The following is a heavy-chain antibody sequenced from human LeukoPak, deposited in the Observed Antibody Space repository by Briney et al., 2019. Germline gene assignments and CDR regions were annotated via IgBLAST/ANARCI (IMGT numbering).Heavy chain of an antibody. V-gene: IGHV4-59*01. CDR3: ARGSSSWYPDY. CDR1: VGSISSYY. Sequence: SETLSLTCTVSVGSISSYYWSWNRQPPWKGLEWIGYIYYSGSTNYNPSLKSRVTISVDTSKNQFSLKLSSVTAADTAVYYCARGSSSWYPDYWGQGTLVTVSS. D-gene: IGHD6-13*01. J-gene: IGHJ4*02. CDR2: IYYSGST.